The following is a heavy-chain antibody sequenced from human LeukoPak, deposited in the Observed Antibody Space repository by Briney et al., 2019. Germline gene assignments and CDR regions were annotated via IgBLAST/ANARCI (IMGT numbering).Heavy chain of an antibody. Sequence: GGSLRLSCAASGFTFSSHSMNWVRQAPGKGLEGVSYISGSTSTIYYADSVKGRFTISRDNAKNSLYLQMNSLRAEDTAVYYCARDFFGGIAAVGTDFDYWGQGTLVTVSS. CDR1: GFTFSSHS. CDR3: ARDFFGGIAAVGTDFDY. D-gene: IGHD6-13*01. J-gene: IGHJ4*02. V-gene: IGHV3-48*01. CDR2: ISGSTSTI.